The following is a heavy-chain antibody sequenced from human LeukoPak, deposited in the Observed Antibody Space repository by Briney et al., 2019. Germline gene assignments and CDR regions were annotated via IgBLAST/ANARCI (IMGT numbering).Heavy chain of an antibody. CDR3: ARGGGGYPYSHY. Sequence: SQTLSLTCAISGDSVSSNSAAWNWIRQSPSRGLEWLGRTYYRSKYYNDYALSVKSRITINPDTSKNQFSLQLNSVIPEDSAVYYCARGGGGYPYSHYWGQGTLVTVSS. CDR1: GDSVSSNSAA. J-gene: IGHJ4*02. V-gene: IGHV6-1*01. CDR2: TYYRSKYYN. D-gene: IGHD3-22*01.